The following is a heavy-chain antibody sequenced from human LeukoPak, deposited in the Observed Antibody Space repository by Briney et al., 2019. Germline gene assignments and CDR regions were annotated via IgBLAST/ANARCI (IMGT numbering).Heavy chain of an antibody. J-gene: IGHJ5*02. CDR2: IYYSGST. V-gene: IGHV4-59*01. D-gene: IGHD3-22*01. CDR3: ARVGSRYYDSSGYYSNWFDP. CDR1: GGSISSYY. Sequence: SETLSLTCTVSGGSISSYYWSWIRQPPGKGLEWIGYIYYSGSTNYNPSLKSRVTISVDTSKNQFSLKLSSVTAADTAVYYCARVGSRYYDSSGYYSNWFDPWGQGPLVTVSS.